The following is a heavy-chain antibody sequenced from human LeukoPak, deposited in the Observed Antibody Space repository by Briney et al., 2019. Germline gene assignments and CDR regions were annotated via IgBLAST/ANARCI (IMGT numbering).Heavy chain of an antibody. Sequence: SVKVSCKASGYTFTSYGISWVRQAPGQGLEWMGGIIPIFGTANYAQKFQGRVTITADESTSTAYMELSSLRSEDTAVYYCARGGDYVRFDYWGQGTLVTVSS. D-gene: IGHD4-17*01. CDR2: IIPIFGTA. J-gene: IGHJ4*02. V-gene: IGHV1-69*13. CDR1: GYTFTSYG. CDR3: ARGGDYVRFDY.